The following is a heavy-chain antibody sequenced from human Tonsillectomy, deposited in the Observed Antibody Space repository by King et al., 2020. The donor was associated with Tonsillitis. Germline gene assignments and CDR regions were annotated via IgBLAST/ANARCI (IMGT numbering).Heavy chain of an antibody. CDR1: GYTFNNYD. CDR3: AGDHGAVAGYDY. D-gene: IGHD6-19*01. Sequence: VQLVESGAEVKKPGASVKVSCKASGYTFNNYDITWVRQAPGQGLEWMGWVSAYNDNTNYAQKLQGRVTMTTDTSTTTAYMELRSLRSDDTAVYYCAGDHGAVAGYDYWGQGTLVTVSS. CDR2: VSAYNDNT. V-gene: IGHV1-18*01. J-gene: IGHJ4*02.